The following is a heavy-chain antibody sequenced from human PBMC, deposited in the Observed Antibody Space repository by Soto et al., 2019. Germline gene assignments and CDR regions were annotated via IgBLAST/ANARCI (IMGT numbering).Heavy chain of an antibody. D-gene: IGHD5-12*01. V-gene: IGHV1-2*04. CDR3: ARENEDIVATRYGMDV. CDR1: GYTFTCYD. CDR2: INPNSGGT. Sequence: ASLKVSCNASGYTFTCYDMHWVRQAPGQGLEWMGWINPNSGGTNYAQKFQGWVTMTRDTSISTAYMELSRLRSDDTAVYYCARENEDIVATRYGMDVWGQGTTVTVSS. J-gene: IGHJ6*02.